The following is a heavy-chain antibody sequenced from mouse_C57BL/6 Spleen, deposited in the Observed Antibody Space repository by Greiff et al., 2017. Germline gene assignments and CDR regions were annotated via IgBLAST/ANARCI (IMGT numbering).Heavy chain of an antibody. Sequence: QVQLQQPGAELVKPGASVKMSCKASGYTFTSYWITWVKQRPGQGLEWIGVIYPGSGSTNYNEKFKSKATLALDTSSSAAYMQLSSLTSEDSAVYYCARGDDYDGYFDYWGQGTTLSVSS. V-gene: IGHV1-55*01. CDR3: ARGDDYDGYFDY. CDR2: IYPGSGST. CDR1: GYTFTSYW. D-gene: IGHD2-4*01. J-gene: IGHJ2*01.